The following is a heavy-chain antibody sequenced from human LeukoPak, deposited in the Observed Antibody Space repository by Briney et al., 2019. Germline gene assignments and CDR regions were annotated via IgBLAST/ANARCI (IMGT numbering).Heavy chain of an antibody. CDR2: IYPGDSDT. V-gene: IGHV5-51*01. CDR1: GYSFTSYW. CDR3: ARLPGLRLGELSLGAFDI. D-gene: IGHD3-16*02. Sequence: GESLKIPCKGSGYSFTSYWVGWVRQMPGKGLEWMGIIYPGDSDTRYSPSFQGQVTISADKSISTAYLQWSSLKASDTAMYYCARLPGLRLGELSLGAFDIWGQGTMVTVSS. J-gene: IGHJ3*02.